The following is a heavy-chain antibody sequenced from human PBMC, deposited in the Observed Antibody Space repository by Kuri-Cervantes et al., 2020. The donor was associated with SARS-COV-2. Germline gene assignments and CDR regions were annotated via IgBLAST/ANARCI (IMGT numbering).Heavy chain of an antibody. V-gene: IGHV4-34*01. J-gene: IGHJ4*02. D-gene: IGHD2-15*01. CDR2: INHSGST. Sequence: SQTLSLTCAASGCTFSSYAMSWIRQPPGKGLEWIGEINHSGSTKYNPSLKSRVAISVDTSKNQFSLNLSSVTAADTAVYYCARGRINLGYCSGGSCMYFDYWGQGTLVTVSS. CDR3: ARGRINLGYCSGGSCMYFDY. CDR1: GCTFSSYA.